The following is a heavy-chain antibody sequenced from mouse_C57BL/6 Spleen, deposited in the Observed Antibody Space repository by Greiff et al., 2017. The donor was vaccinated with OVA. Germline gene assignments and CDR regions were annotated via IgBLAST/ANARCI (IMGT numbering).Heavy chain of an antibody. V-gene: IGHV1-4*01. Sequence: QVQLQQSGAELARPGASVKMSCKASGYTFTSYTMHWVKQRPGQGLEWIGYINPSSGYTKYNQKFKDKATLTADKSSSTAYMQLSSLTSEDSAVYYCARSRDPEWFAYWGQGTTLTVSS. J-gene: IGHJ2*01. D-gene: IGHD1-3*01. CDR3: ARSRDPEWFAY. CDR1: GYTFTSYT. CDR2: INPSSGYT.